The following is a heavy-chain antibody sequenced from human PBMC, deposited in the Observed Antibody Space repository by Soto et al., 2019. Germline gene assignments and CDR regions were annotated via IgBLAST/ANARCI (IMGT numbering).Heavy chain of an antibody. CDR3: ARTALRAGHYGMDV. CDR1: GFTFSSYS. J-gene: IGHJ6*02. CDR2: ISSSSSTI. D-gene: IGHD3-10*01. Sequence: GGSLRLSCAASGFTFSSYSMNWVRQAPGKGLEWVSYISSSSSTIYYADSVKGRFTISRDNSKNTLYLQMNSLKTEDTAVYYSARTALRAGHYGMDVWGQGTTVTVSS. V-gene: IGHV3-48*01.